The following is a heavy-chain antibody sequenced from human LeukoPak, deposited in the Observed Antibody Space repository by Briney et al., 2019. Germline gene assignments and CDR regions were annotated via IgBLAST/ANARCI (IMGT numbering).Heavy chain of an antibody. J-gene: IGHJ4*02. CDR3: ARIKRRPQQPSFDY. Sequence: SETLSLTCAVYGGSFSGYYWSWIRQPPGKGLEWIGEINHSGSTNYNPSLKSRVTISVDTSKNQFSLKLSSVTAADTAVYYCARIKRRPQQPSFDYWGQGTLVTVSS. V-gene: IGHV4-34*01. D-gene: IGHD1/OR15-1a*01. CDR1: GGSFSGYY. CDR2: INHSGST.